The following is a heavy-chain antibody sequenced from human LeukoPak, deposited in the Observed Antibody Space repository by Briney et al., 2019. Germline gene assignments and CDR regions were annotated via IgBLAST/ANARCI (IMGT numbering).Heavy chain of an antibody. CDR2: INHSGST. V-gene: IGHV4-34*01. Sequence: SETLSLTCAVYGGSFSGYYWSWIRQPPGKGLEWIGEINHSGSTNYNPSLKSRVTISVDTSKNQFSLKLSSVTAADTAVYYCARGLPLITMIVVVPSNWFDPWGQGTLVTVSS. CDR3: ARGLPLITMIVVVPSNWFDP. J-gene: IGHJ5*02. D-gene: IGHD3-22*01. CDR1: GGSFSGYY.